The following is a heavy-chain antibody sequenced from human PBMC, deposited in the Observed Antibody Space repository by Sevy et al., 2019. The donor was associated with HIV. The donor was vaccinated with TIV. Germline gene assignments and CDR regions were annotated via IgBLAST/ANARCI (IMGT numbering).Heavy chain of an antibody. V-gene: IGHV1-18*01. CDR1: GYTFSTYR. CDR2: ISPHNGDT. D-gene: IGHD2-15*01. J-gene: IGHJ4*02. CDR3: AGAYCSGGRCYSLAY. Sequence: ASVKVSCKVSGYTFSTYRITWVRQAPGQGLEWMGWISPHNGDTNYAQKLQGRVTMITDTSTSTAYMELGSRRSDDTAVYYCAGAYCSGGRCYSLAYWGQGTLVTVSS.